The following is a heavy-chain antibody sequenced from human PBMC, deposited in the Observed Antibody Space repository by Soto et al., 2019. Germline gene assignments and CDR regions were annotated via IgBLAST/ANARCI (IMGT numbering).Heavy chain of an antibody. CDR1: GFSLRTTGVG. D-gene: IGHD3-16*01. Sequence: QITLKESGPTLVKPTQTLTLTCTYSGFSLRTTGVGVGWIRQPPGKALEWLGLIYWNDDKRYSPSLKSRLTITSDSSKSQVVLTMTNMDPVDTATYYCAHTWGLPFDYWGQGTLVIVSS. V-gene: IGHV2-5*01. CDR2: IYWNDDK. CDR3: AHTWGLPFDY. J-gene: IGHJ4*02.